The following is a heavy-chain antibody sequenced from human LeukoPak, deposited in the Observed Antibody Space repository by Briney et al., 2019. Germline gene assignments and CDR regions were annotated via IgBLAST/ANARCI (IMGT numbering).Heavy chain of an antibody. Sequence: PGGSLRLSCAASGFTFSSYAMSWVRQAPGKGLEWVSTVSGGGGTTYYADSVKGRFTISRDNSTNTLFLQMNSLRAEDTAIYYCAKDMGYCSSATCYGLDYWGQGTLVTVSS. J-gene: IGHJ4*02. CDR1: GFTFSSYA. V-gene: IGHV3-23*01. CDR3: AKDMGYCSSATCYGLDY. D-gene: IGHD2-2*01. CDR2: VSGGGGTT.